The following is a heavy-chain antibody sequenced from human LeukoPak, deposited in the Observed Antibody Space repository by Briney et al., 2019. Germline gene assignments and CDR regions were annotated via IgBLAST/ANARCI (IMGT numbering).Heavy chain of an antibody. J-gene: IGHJ4*02. CDR2: IYTSGST. CDR1: GGSFSGYY. Sequence: PSETLSLTCAVYGGSFSGYYWSWIRQPAGKGLEWIGRIYTSGSTNYNPSLKSRVTISVDTSKNQFSLKLSSVTAADTAVYYCARDSITMVRGTGYYFDYWGQGTLVTVSS. V-gene: IGHV4-4*07. CDR3: ARDSITMVRGTGYYFDY. D-gene: IGHD3-10*01.